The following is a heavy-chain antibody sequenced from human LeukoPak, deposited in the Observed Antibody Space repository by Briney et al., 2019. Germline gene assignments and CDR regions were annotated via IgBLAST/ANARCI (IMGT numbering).Heavy chain of an antibody. Sequence: ASVKVSCKASGYTFTSYYMHWVRQAPGQGLEWMGIINPSGGSTSYAQKFQGRVTMTRDTSTSTAYMELRSLRSDDTAVYYCARREQWLVLGAFDIWGQGAMVTVSS. V-gene: IGHV1-46*01. CDR3: ARREQWLVLGAFDI. D-gene: IGHD6-19*01. CDR1: GYTFTSYY. CDR2: INPSGGST. J-gene: IGHJ3*02.